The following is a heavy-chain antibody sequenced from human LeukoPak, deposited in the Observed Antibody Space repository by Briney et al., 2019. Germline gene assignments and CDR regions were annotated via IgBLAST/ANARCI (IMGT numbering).Heavy chain of an antibody. CDR2: IYYSGST. J-gene: IGHJ4*02. V-gene: IGHV4-59*08. CDR3: ARGANYYDSSGYFDY. Sequence: SETLSLTCTVSGGSISSYYWSWIRQPPGKGLEWIGYIYYSGSTNYNPSLKSRVTISVDTSKNQFSLKLSSVTAADTAVYYCARGANYYDSSGYFDYWGQGTLVTVSS. CDR1: GGSISSYY. D-gene: IGHD3-22*01.